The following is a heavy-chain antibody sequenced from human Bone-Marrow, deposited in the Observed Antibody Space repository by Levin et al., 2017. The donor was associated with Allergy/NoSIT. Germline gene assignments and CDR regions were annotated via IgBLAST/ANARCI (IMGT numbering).Heavy chain of an antibody. V-gene: IGHV2-5*02. CDR3: AHAGFAHDTKYYFDY. CDR1: GFSLSTAGVA. CDR2: IYWDDDK. Sequence: SGPTLVKPTQTLTLTCSFSGFSLSTAGVAVGWIRQPPGKALEWLALIYWDDDKRYSPSLESRLTITKDSSKNRVVLTMTETDPVDTATYYCAHAGFAHDTKYYFDYWGQGTLVTVSS. J-gene: IGHJ4*02. D-gene: IGHD1-1*01.